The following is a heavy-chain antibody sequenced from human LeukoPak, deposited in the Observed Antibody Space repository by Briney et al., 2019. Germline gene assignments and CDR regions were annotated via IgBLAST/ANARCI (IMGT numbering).Heavy chain of an antibody. Sequence: GASVTVSCKASGYTFTGYYMHWVRQAPGQGLEWMGWITPNSGATNFAQKFQGRVSMTRDTSISTAYMELSRLRSDDTAVYYCARDGVTGTTWFDPWGQGTLVTVSS. CDR2: ITPNSGAT. J-gene: IGHJ5*02. CDR1: GYTFTGYY. V-gene: IGHV1-2*02. CDR3: ARDGVTGTTWFDP. D-gene: IGHD1-7*01.